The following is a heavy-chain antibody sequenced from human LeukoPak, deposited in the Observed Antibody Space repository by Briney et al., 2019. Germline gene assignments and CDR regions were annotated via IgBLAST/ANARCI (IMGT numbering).Heavy chain of an antibody. D-gene: IGHD5-18*01. Sequence: ASVKVSCKTSGYTFNNYYLHWVRQAPGQGIEWIGIINPSGGTTSYSQTFQGRVTMTRDMSTSTVYMELSSLRSEDTAVYYCARTMGETAMVTYYFDYWGQGTLVTVSS. CDR2: INPSGGTT. CDR3: ARTMGETAMVTYYFDY. J-gene: IGHJ4*02. V-gene: IGHV1-46*02. CDR1: GYTFNNYY.